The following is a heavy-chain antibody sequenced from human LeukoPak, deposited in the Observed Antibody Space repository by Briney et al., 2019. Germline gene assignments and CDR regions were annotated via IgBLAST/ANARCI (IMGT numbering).Heavy chain of an antibody. J-gene: IGHJ4*02. CDR1: GFTFSDHY. V-gene: IGHV3-72*01. CDR3: ARAEVGAVNY. D-gene: IGHD1-26*01. CDR2: TRNKANSYTT. Sequence: GGSLRLSCAASGFTFSDHYMDWVRQAPGKGLEWVGRTRNKANSYTTEYAASVKGRFTISRDDSKSSLYLQMNSLRTEDTAVYYRARAEVGAVNYWGQGTLVTVSS.